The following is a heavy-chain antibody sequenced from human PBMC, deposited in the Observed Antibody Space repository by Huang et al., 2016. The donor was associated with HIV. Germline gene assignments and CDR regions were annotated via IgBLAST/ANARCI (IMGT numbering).Heavy chain of an antibody. J-gene: IGHJ3*02. CDR1: GGSISSSSYY. CDR2: IYYRGST. V-gene: IGHV4-39*01. D-gene: IGHD1-26*01. CDR3: ARQWELLQAFDI. Sequence: QLQLQESGPGLVKPSETLSLTCTVSGGSISSSSYYWGWIRQPPGKGLEWLGGIYYRGSTYYNPSLKRRVTISVDTSKNQFSLKLSSVTAADTAVYYCARQWELLQAFDIWGQGTMVTVSS.